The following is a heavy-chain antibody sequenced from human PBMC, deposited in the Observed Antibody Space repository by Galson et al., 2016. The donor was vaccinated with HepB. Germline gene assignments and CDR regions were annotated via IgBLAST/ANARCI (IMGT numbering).Heavy chain of an antibody. J-gene: IGHJ4*02. CDR1: RYSFTVFW. CDR2: IYPGNSHT. Sequence: QSGAEVKKPGESLKISCKASRYSFTVFWIGWVRQMPGKGLELMGIIYPGNSHTIYSPTFQGQVTISADKSITTAYLQWNTLRASDTAMYYCAAQGGTSFDYWGQGTLGTVSS. V-gene: IGHV5-51*01. D-gene: IGHD2-2*01. CDR3: AAQGGTSFDY.